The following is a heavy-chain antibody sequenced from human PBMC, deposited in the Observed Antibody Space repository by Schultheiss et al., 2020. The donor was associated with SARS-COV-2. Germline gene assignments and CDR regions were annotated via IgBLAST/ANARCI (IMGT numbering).Heavy chain of an antibody. Sequence: SETLSLTCAVSGGSISSGYYWGWIRQPPGKGLEWIGYIYYSGSTNYNPSLKSRVTISVDTSKNQFSLKLSSVTAADTAVYYCASFGYSSSWYRDYYYGMDVWGQGTTVTVSS. CDR3: ASFGYSSSWYRDYYYGMDV. CDR1: GGSISSGYY. V-gene: IGHV4-61*05. D-gene: IGHD6-13*01. J-gene: IGHJ6*02. CDR2: IYYSGST.